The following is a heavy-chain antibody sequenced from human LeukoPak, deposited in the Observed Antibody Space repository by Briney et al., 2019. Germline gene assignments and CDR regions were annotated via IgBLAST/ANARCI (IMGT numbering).Heavy chain of an antibody. CDR3: ARAPVPAATGGFDY. V-gene: IGHV4-61*01. Sequence: SETLSPTCTVSGGSVSSGSYYWSWIRQPPGKGLEWIGYIYYSGSTNYNPSLKSRVTISVDTSKNQFSLKLSSVTAADTAVYYCARAPVPAATGGFDYWGRGTLVTVYS. J-gene: IGHJ4*02. CDR1: GGSVSSGSYY. D-gene: IGHD2-2*01. CDR2: IYYSGST.